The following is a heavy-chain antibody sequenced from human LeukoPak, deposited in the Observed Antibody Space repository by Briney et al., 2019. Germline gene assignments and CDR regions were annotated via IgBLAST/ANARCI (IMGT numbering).Heavy chain of an antibody. CDR3: ARSGDHYYYYYMDV. CDR1: GGTFSSYA. D-gene: IGHD1-26*01. J-gene: IGHJ6*03. V-gene: IGHV1-69*04. CDR2: IIPILGIA. Sequence: SVKVSCKASGGTFSSYAISWVRQAPGQGLEWMGRIIPILGIANYAQKFQGRVTITADKSTSTAYMELSSLRSEDTAVYYCARSGDHYYYYYMDVWGKGTTVTVSS.